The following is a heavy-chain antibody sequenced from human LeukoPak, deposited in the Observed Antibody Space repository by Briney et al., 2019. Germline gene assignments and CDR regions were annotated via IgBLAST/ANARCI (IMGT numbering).Heavy chain of an antibody. Sequence: PSETLSLTCTVSGGSIRSYYWSWIRQPGSKGLDWIGRIYTSGSTNYNPSLRSRVTMSIDTSKNQFSLKLSSVTAADTAVYYCARGGRIVGASPPDDWGQGTTVSAS. V-gene: IGHV4-4*07. D-gene: IGHD1-26*01. CDR2: IYTSGST. J-gene: IGHJ4*02. CDR1: GGSIRSYY. CDR3: ARGGRIVGASPPDD.